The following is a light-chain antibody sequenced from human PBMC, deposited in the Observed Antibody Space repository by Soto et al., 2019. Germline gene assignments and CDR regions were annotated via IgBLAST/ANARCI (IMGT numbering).Light chain of an antibody. Sequence: DIQMTQSPSSLSASVGDRVTITCQASQDISNYLNWYQHKPGRAPKLLIYDASTLETGVPSRFSGSGSGTDFTFTISSLQPEDIATYYCQQYDNPLYTFGQGTKLEI. CDR1: QDISNY. J-gene: IGKJ2*01. CDR2: DAS. V-gene: IGKV1-33*01. CDR3: QQYDNPLYT.